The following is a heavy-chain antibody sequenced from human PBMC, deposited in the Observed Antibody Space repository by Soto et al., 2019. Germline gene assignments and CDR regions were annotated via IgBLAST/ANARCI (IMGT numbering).Heavy chain of an antibody. CDR2: IIPIFGTA. Sequence: QVQLVQSGAEVKKPGSSVKVSCKASGGTFSSYAISWVRQAPGQGLEWMGGIIPIFGTANYAQKFQGRVMITADESTSTAYMELSSLRSEDTAVYYCARDLNCISTICYANWFDPWGQGTLVTVSS. CDR3: ARDLNCISTICYANWFDP. CDR1: GGTFSSYA. D-gene: IGHD2-2*01. J-gene: IGHJ5*02. V-gene: IGHV1-69*12.